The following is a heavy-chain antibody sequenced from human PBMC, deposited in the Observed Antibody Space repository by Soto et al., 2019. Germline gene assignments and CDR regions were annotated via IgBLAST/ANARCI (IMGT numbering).Heavy chain of an antibody. CDR3: ARVLTGSWNWFDP. CDR2: INSDGSRT. D-gene: IGHD6-13*01. J-gene: IGHJ5*02. CDR1: GFTFSSYW. V-gene: IGHV3-74*01. Sequence: EVQLVESGGGLVQPGESLRLSCAASGFTFSSYWMHWVRQAPGKGLVWVSRINSDGSRTNYADSVKGRFTVSRDNAKNTQYLQMNSLSAEDTAVYYCARVLTGSWNWFDPWGQGTLVTVSS.